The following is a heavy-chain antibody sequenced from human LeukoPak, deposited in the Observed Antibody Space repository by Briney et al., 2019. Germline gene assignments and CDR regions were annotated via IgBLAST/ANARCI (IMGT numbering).Heavy chain of an antibody. CDR1: GGSISSGDYY. D-gene: IGHD5-24*01. CDR2: IYYSGST. J-gene: IGHJ4*02. V-gene: IGHV4-30-4*01. CDR3: ARVGVGMATILFDY. Sequence: SETLSLTCTVSGGSISSGDYYWSWIRQPPGKGLEWIGYIYYSGSTYYNPSLKSRVTISVDTSKNQFSLKLSSVTAADTAVYYCARVGVGMATILFDYWGQGTLVTVSS.